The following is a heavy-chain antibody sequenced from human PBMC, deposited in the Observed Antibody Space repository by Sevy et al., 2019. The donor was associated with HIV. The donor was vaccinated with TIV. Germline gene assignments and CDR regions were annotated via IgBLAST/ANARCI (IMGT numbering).Heavy chain of an antibody. CDR1: GFTFSSYG. CDR3: ARASYGSWSYYSNPLAFDI. Sequence: GGSLRLSCAASGFTFSSYGMHWVRQAPGKGLEWVAVIWYDGSNKYYADSVKGRFTISRDNSKNTLYLQMNSLRAEDTAVYYCARASYGSWSYYSNPLAFDIWGQGTMVTVSS. D-gene: IGHD3-10*01. CDR2: IWYDGSNK. J-gene: IGHJ3*02. V-gene: IGHV3-33*01.